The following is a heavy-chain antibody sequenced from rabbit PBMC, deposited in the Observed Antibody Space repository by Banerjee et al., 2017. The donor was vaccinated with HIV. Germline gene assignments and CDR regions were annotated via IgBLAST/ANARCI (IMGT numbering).Heavy chain of an antibody. CDR1: GFSFSNGYV. J-gene: IGHJ4*01. CDR3: AREEYVGYGYANL. V-gene: IGHV1S40*01. D-gene: IGHD6-1*01. Sequence: QSLQESGGGLFQPGGSLALTCKASGFSFSNGYVMCWVRQAPGKGLEWIGCIYTGSSGSTYYASWAKGRFTISKTSSTTVTLQMTSLTAADTATYFCAREEYVGYGYANLWGPGTLVT. CDR2: IYTGSSGST.